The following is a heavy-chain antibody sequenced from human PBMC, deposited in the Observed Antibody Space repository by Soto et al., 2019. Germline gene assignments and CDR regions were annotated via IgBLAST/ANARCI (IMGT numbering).Heavy chain of an antibody. V-gene: IGHV3-23*01. D-gene: IGHD2-8*01. Sequence: GGSLRLSCATSGFTFSSDGMSWVRQAPGKGLDWVSGISGSGRNTYYADSVKGRFTISRDNSKNTLFLQMNSLRVEDTAVYYCAKNGLSDSPSAIDSWGQGTLVTVSS. CDR3: AKNGLSDSPSAIDS. CDR2: ISGSGRNT. J-gene: IGHJ4*02. CDR1: GFTFSSDG.